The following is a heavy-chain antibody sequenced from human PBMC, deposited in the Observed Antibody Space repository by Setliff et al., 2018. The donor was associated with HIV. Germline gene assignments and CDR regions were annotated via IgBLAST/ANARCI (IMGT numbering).Heavy chain of an antibody. V-gene: IGHV3-21*01. J-gene: IGHJ5*02. CDR3: AREGGSSGHAGYFDP. D-gene: IGHD6-19*01. CDR1: GFTFDDHA. CDR2: ISSSSSYI. Sequence: PGGSLRLSCAGSGFTFDDHAMNWVRQAPGKGLEWVSSISSSSSYIYYADSVKGRFTISRDNAKNSLYLQMNSLRAEDTAVYYCAREGGSSGHAGYFDPWGQGTLVTVSS.